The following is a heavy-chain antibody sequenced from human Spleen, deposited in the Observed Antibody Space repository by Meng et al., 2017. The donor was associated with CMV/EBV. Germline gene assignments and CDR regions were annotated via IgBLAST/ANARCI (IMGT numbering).Heavy chain of an antibody. CDR1: GFTFSSYA. V-gene: IGHV3-23*01. Sequence: GESLKISCAASGFTFSSYAMNWVRQAPGKGLEWVSTISDRGGNTYYADSVKGRFTISRDNSKNMLYLQMNSLRAEDTAVYYCGKPDFSYYYYYGMDVWGQGTTVTVSS. CDR3: GKPDFSYYYYYGMDV. J-gene: IGHJ6*02. CDR2: ISDRGGNT. D-gene: IGHD4-11*01.